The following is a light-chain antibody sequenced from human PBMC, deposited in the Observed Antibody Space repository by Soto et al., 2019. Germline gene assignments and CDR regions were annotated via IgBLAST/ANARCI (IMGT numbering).Light chain of an antibody. CDR2: EVT. V-gene: IGLV2-23*02. Sequence: QSALTQPASVSGSPGQSITISCTGTTSDAVSNNLVSWYQQHPGKAPKLIIYEVTKRPSGISNRFSGSTSGNTASLTISGLQAEDEADYYCCSYAGSSTFAFGGGTKVTVL. J-gene: IGLJ2*01. CDR1: TSDAVSNNL. CDR3: CSYAGSSTFA.